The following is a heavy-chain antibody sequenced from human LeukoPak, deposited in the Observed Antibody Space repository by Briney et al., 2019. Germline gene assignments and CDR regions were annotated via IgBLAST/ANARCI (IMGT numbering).Heavy chain of an antibody. CDR2: IYYSGST. CDR3: ARSVRARSYYDFWSGYYRPIYFDY. V-gene: IGHV4-59*12. J-gene: IGHJ4*02. Sequence: SEPLSLTCTVSGGSISSYYWSWIRQPPGKGLEWIGYIYYSGSTNYNPSLKSRVTISVDTSKNQFSLKLSSVTAADTAVYYCARSVRARSYYDFWSGYYRPIYFDYWGQGTLVTVSS. D-gene: IGHD3-3*01. CDR1: GGSISSYY.